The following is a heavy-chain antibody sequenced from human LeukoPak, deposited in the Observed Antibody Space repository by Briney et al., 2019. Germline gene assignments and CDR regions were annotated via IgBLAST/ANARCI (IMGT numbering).Heavy chain of an antibody. J-gene: IGHJ6*02. CDR1: GGTFISYA. CDR2: IIPIFGTA. CDR3: ARDLDYYDSSGYLHYYGMDV. Sequence: SVKVSCKASGGTFISYAISWVRQAPGQGLEWMGGIIPIFGTANYAQKFQGRVTITADESTSTAYMELSSLRSEDTAVYYCARDLDYYDSSGYLHYYGMDVWGQGTTVTVSS. V-gene: IGHV1-69*13. D-gene: IGHD3-22*01.